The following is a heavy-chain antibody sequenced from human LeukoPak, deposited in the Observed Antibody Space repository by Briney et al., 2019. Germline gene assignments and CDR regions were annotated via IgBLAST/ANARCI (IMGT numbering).Heavy chain of an antibody. D-gene: IGHD3-3*01. CDR2: IYYNGST. Sequence: SETLSLTCTVSGGSISSGGYYWSWIRQHPGKGLEWIGYIYYNGSTYYNPSLKSRVTISVDTSKNQFSLKLSSVTAADTAVYYCARRGYYDFWSDYSDYWGQGTLVTVSS. CDR1: GGSISSGGYY. V-gene: IGHV4-31*03. J-gene: IGHJ4*02. CDR3: ARRGYYDFWSDYSDY.